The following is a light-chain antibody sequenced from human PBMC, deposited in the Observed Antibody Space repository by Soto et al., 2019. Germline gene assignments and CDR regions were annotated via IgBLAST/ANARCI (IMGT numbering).Light chain of an antibody. CDR3: QQYYSVPFT. J-gene: IGKJ3*01. Sequence: DIVMTQSPDSLAVSLGERATINCKSSQSVLYSSNNKNYLTWYQQKPGQPPKLLIYRASARESGVPDRFSGSGSGTDFTLTISSLQAEDVAVYYCQQYYSVPFTFGPGTKVDIK. CDR2: RAS. V-gene: IGKV4-1*01. CDR1: QSVLYSSNNKNY.